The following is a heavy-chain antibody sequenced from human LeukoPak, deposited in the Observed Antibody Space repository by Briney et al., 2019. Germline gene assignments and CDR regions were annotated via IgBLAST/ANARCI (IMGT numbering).Heavy chain of an antibody. CDR2: ISYDGSNE. J-gene: IGHJ3*02. CDR3: ASGALFGELLGAFDI. CDR1: GFTFSRYT. D-gene: IGHD3-10*02. V-gene: IGHV3-30*14. Sequence: PGGSLRLSCAASGFTFSRYTMHWVRQAPGKGLEWVAVISYDGSNEYYADSVKGRFTISRDNSKSTLYFQMNSLRAEDSAVYYCASGALFGELLGAFDIWGQGTMVTVSS.